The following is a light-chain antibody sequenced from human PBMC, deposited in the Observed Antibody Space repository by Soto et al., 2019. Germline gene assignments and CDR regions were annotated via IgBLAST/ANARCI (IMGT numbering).Light chain of an antibody. J-gene: IGKJ3*01. Sequence: EIVLTQSPGTLSLSPGERATLSCRASQTISSSFLAWYQQKPGQAPRLLIYRASRRAPGIPDRFSGSGSWTYFTLTICRLEREDFAGYYCYQFGSSPMYTFGPGTKVEIK. CDR3: YQFGSSPMYT. V-gene: IGKV3-20*01. CDR1: QTISSSF. CDR2: RAS.